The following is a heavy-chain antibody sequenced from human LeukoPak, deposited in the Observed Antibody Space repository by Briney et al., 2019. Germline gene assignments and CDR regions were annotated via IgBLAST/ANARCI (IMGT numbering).Heavy chain of an antibody. CDR2: ISGSGGST. Sequence: GGSLRLSCAASGFTFSRYAMSWVRQAPGKGLEWVSTISGSGGSTYYADSVKGRFTISRDNSKDTLYLQMNSLRAEDTALYYCAKDLSGIVVVVAAGPRGQGTLVTVSS. CDR1: GFTFSRYA. D-gene: IGHD2-15*01. CDR3: AKDLSGIVVVVAAGP. V-gene: IGHV3-23*01. J-gene: IGHJ5*02.